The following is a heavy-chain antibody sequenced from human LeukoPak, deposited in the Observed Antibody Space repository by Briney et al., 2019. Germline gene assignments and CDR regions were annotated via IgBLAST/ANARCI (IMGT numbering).Heavy chain of an antibody. Sequence: PGGSLRLSCAASGFTFNGHWMSWVRQAPGEGLKWVASINQDGSGKYYVGSVKDRFIISKDNAKNSLSLQMNSLRAEDTAMYYCARLLGESTIYDLWGQGTQVTVSS. CDR1: GFTFNGHW. CDR3: ARLLGESTIYDL. CDR2: INQDGSGK. D-gene: IGHD3-16*01. J-gene: IGHJ5*02. V-gene: IGHV3-7*01.